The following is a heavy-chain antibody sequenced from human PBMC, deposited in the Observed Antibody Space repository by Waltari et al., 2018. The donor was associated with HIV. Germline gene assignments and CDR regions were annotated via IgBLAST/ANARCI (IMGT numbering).Heavy chain of an antibody. D-gene: IGHD3-10*01. CDR2: INQSGNT. V-gene: IGHV4-34*01. J-gene: IGHJ4*02. CDR3: ARVFGGGHFDY. CDR1: GGSFSGYF. Sequence: QVQLQQWGAGLLKPSETLSLTCAVYGGSFSGYFWTWSRQAPGKGLEWIGEINQSGNTRYNPSLKSRVTTSIDTSKNQFSLRLNSVTAADTAVYYCARVFGGGHFDYWGRGTLVTVS.